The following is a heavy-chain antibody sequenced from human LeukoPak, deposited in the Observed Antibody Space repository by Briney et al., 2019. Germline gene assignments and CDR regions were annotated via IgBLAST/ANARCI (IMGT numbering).Heavy chain of an antibody. CDR2: IGGSGGST. D-gene: IGHD1-26*01. CDR3: AKNNGGGATTLDY. CDR1: GFIFSSYV. J-gene: IGHJ4*02. V-gene: IGHV3-23*01. Sequence: GGSLRLSCAASGFIFSSYVMSWVRQAPGKGPEWVSGIGGSGGSTYYADSVKGRFTLSRDNSKDTVYLQMNSLRAEDTAVYYCAKNNGGGATTLDYWGQGTLVTVSS.